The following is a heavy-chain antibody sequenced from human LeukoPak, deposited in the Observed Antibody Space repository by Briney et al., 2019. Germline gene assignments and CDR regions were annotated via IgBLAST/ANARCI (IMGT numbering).Heavy chain of an antibody. CDR2: ISGSGGST. J-gene: IGHJ5*02. V-gene: IGHV3-23*01. CDR1: GFTFSSYA. Sequence: GGSLRLSCAASGFTFSSYAMSWVRQAPGKGLEWVSTISGSGGSTYYADSVRGRFTISRDNSKSTLYLQMNSLRAEDTAVYYCAKDRHAPGRYCSSTTCFPFDPWGQGTLVTVSS. CDR3: AKDRHAPGRYCSSTTCFPFDP. D-gene: IGHD2-2*01.